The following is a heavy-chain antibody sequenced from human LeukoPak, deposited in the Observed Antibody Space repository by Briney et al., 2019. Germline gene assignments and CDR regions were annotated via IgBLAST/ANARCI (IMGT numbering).Heavy chain of an antibody. CDR2: INHSGST. CDR1: GGSFSGYY. V-gene: IGHV4-34*01. J-gene: IGHJ4*02. D-gene: IGHD6-19*01. Sequence: PSETLSLTCAVYGGSFSGYYWSWIRQPPGKGLEWIGEINHSGSTNYNPSLKSRVTISVDTSKNQFSLKLSSVTAADTAVYYCASSSVADHYFDYWGQGTLVTVSS. CDR3: ASSSVADHYFDY.